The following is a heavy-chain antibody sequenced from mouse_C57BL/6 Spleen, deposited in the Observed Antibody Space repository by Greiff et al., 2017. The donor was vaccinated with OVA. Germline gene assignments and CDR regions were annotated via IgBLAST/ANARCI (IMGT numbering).Heavy chain of an antibody. D-gene: IGHD2-2*01. CDR2: IYPSDSET. V-gene: IGHV1-61*01. CDR1: GYTFTSYW. J-gene: IGHJ3*01. Sequence: QVQLQQPGAELVRPGSSVKLSCKASGYTFTSYWMDWVKQRPGQGLEWIGNIYPSDSETHYNQKFKDKATLTVDKSSSTAYMQLISLTSADSAVYYCAREGADGYECAYWGQGTLVTVSA. CDR3: AREGADGYECAY.